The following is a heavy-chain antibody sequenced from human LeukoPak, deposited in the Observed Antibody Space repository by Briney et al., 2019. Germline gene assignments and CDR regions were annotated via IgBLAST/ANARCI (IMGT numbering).Heavy chain of an antibody. CDR1: GFTFSSYG. V-gene: IGHV3-30*03. Sequence: GGSLRLSCAASGFTFSSYGMHWVRQAPGKGLEWVAVISYDGSNKYYADSVKGRFTISRDNSKNMLYLQMNSLRAEDTAVYYRARCRLPSGSRSFYYYYGMDVWGKGTTVTVSS. J-gene: IGHJ6*04. CDR3: ARCRLPSGSRSFYYYYGMDV. CDR2: ISYDGSNK. D-gene: IGHD3-10*01.